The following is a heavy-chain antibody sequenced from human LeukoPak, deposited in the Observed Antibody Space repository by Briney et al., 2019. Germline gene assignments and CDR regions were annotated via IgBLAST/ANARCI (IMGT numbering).Heavy chain of an antibody. CDR1: DDSISRDF. J-gene: IGHJ4*02. D-gene: IGHD6-19*01. CDR2: IRYSGRT. Sequence: SETLSLTCTASDDSISRDFWTWIRQPPGKGLEWIGYIRYSGRTEYNPSLKSRVTISIQASKNQFSLKLTSVTAADTAIYYCARLPDVSGWPFDYWGQGIPVTVSS. CDR3: ARLPDVSGWPFDY. V-gene: IGHV4-59*01.